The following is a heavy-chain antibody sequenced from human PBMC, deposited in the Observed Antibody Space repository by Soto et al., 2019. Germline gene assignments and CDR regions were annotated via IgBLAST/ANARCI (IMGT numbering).Heavy chain of an antibody. Sequence: QVQLVESGGGVVQPGRSLRLSCAASGFTFSNYGMHWVRQAPGKGLEWVAVISYDGSNKYYADSVKGRFTVSRDNSKNTLYLQMNSLRAEDXXXXXXXXXXSDYYDNSGYSDXMDVWGQGTTVTVXS. CDR1: GFTFSNYG. CDR3: XXXXSDYYDNSGYSDXMDV. J-gene: IGHJ6*02. V-gene: IGHV3-30*03. CDR2: ISYDGSNK. D-gene: IGHD3-22*01.